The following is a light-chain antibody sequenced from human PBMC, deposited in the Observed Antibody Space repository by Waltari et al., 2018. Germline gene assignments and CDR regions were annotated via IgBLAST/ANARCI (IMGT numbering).Light chain of an antibody. CDR2: DAS. Sequence: IVLTQSPATLSLSPGERATLSCRASQTVSTYLAWFQQKPVQAPRLLIYDASNRAPGIPARFSGRGSGTDFSLTISSLEPEDFAVYYCHQRSLWPWTFGQGTKVAIK. V-gene: IGKV3-11*01. J-gene: IGKJ1*01. CDR3: HQRSLWPWT. CDR1: QTVSTY.